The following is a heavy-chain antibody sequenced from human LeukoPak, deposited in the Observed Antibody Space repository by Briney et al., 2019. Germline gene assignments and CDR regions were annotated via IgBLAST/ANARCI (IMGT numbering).Heavy chain of an antibody. CDR1: GFTFSGSA. CDR3: TRSGGVYDFWSGYYDAFDI. V-gene: IGHV3-73*01. J-gene: IGHJ3*02. CDR2: IRSKANSYAT. Sequence: GGSLRLSCAASGFTFSGSAMHWVRQASGKGLEWVGRIRSKANSYATAYAASVKGRFTISRDDSKNTAYLQMNSLKTEDTAVYYCTRSGGVYDFWSGYYDAFDIWGQGTMVTVSS. D-gene: IGHD3-3*01.